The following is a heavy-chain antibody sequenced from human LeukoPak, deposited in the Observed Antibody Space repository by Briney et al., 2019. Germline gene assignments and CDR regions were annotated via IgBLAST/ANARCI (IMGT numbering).Heavy chain of an antibody. CDR1: GQDFNIYW. D-gene: IGHD6-13*01. CDR3: ARRREDSTAFSH. J-gene: IGHJ4*02. CDR2: IYPLDSET. V-gene: IGHV5-51*01. Sequence: GESLRISCQASGQDFNIYWIAWVRQMPGKGLGWMGIIYPLDSETRYSPSFQGQVTISVDKYTNTAFLRWSSLKASDSARYYCARRREDSTAFSHWGQGTLLTVSS.